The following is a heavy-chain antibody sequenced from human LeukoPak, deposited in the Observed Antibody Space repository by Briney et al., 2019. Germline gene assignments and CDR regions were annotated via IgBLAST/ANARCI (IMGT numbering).Heavy chain of an antibody. Sequence: GASVKVSCKASGYTFTSYGISWLRQAPGQGLEWMGWISAYNGNTNYAQKLQGRVTMTTDTSTSTAYMELRSLRSDDTAVYYCARDLAVLLWFGELLQDWFDPWGQGTLVTVSS. J-gene: IGHJ5*02. CDR1: GYTFTSYG. CDR2: ISAYNGNT. CDR3: ARDLAVLLWFGELLQDWFDP. D-gene: IGHD3-10*01. V-gene: IGHV1-18*01.